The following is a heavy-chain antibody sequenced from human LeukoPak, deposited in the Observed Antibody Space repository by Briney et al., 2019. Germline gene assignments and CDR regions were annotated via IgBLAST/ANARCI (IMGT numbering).Heavy chain of an antibody. CDR1: GFIVSNNY. CDR2: FYSGGST. CDR3: ARIRERAFDI. D-gene: IGHD1-1*01. Sequence: GGSLRLSCAASGFIVSNNYMSWVRQAPGKGLEWVSVFYSGGSTYYADSVKGRFTISRDNSKNTLYLQMNSLRAKDTAVYYCARIRERAFDIWGQGTMVTVSS. J-gene: IGHJ3*02. V-gene: IGHV3-53*01.